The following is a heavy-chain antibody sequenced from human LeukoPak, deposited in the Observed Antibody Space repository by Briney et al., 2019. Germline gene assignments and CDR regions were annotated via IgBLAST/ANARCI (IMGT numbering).Heavy chain of an antibody. CDR2: ISSSSSYI. CDR3: ARDIVGATAY. V-gene: IGHV3-21*01. CDR1: GFTFSSYS. Sequence: GGSLRLSCAASGFTFSSYSMKWVRQAPGKGLEWVSSISSSSSYIYYADSVKGRFTISRDNAKNSLYLQMNSLRAEDTAVYYCARDIVGATAYWGQGTLVTVSS. J-gene: IGHJ4*02. D-gene: IGHD1-26*01.